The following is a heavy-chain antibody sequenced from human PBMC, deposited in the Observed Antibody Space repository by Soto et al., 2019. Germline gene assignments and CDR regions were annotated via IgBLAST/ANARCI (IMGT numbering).Heavy chain of an antibody. CDR1: GGTFSSYA. CDR2: IIPIFGTA. J-gene: IGHJ6*02. D-gene: IGHD3-10*01. Sequence: ASVKVSCKASGGTFSSYAISWVRQAPGQGLEWMGGIIPIFGTANYAQKFQGRVTITADESTSTAYMELSSLRSEDTAVYYCASGSSGSGNYYYGMDVWDQGTTVTVSS. CDR3: ASGSSGSGNYYYGMDV. V-gene: IGHV1-69*13.